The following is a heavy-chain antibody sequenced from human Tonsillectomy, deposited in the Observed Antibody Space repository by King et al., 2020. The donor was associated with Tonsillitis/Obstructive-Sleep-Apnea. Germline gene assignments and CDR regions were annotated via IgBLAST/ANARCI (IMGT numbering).Heavy chain of an antibody. V-gene: IGHV3-43*02. J-gene: IGHJ4*02. CDR3: ANSAGGYFDY. Sequence: VQLVESGGGVVQPGGSLRLSCAASGFTFDDYAMHWVRQAPGKGLEWVSLISWDGGSTYYADSVKGRFTISRDNSKNSLYLQMNSLRTEDTALYYCANSAGGYFDYWGQGTLVTVSS. D-gene: IGHD3-10*01. CDR2: ISWDGGST. CDR1: GFTFDDYA.